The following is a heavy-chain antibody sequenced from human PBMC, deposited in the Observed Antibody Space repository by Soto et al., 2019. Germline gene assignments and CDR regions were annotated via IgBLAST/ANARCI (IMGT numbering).Heavy chain of an antibody. CDR3: ASHMGEMGTIRATHAFDI. D-gene: IGHD3-16*01. V-gene: IGHV5-51*01. Sequence: GESLKISCKGSGYSFTSYWIGWVRQMPGKGLEWMGIIYPGDSDTRYSPSFQGQVTISAHKSISTAYLQGSSVKGSDTAMYYCASHMGEMGTIRATHAFDIWGQGTMVTVSS. CDR2: IYPGDSDT. CDR1: GYSFTSYW. J-gene: IGHJ3*02.